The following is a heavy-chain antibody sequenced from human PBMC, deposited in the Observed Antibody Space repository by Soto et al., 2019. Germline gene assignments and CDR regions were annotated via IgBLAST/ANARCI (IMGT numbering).Heavy chain of an antibody. CDR2: INTYSGNT. V-gene: IGHV1-18*03. J-gene: IGHJ6*02. CDR1: DYTFTSYG. CDR3: ARAAETRYYGMDV. Sequence: QVQLVQSGAEVKKPGASVKVSCKASDYTFTSYGISWVRQAPGQGLEWMGWINTYSGNTDYARKFQGRVTMTTDTSTSKAYMEMRSLRFDDMAVYYCARAAETRYYGMDVWGQGTTVTVSS.